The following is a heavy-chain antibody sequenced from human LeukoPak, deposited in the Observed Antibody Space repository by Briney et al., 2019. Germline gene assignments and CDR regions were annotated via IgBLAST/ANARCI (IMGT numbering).Heavy chain of an antibody. Sequence: SETLSLTCTVSGGSISSSSYYWGWIRQPPGKGLEWIGSIYYSGSTYYNPSLKSRVTISVDTSKNQFSLKLSPVTAADTAVYYCARDLIVPDAMTGSGSYSTDYWGQGTLATVSS. V-gene: IGHV4-39*07. CDR1: GGSISSSSYY. J-gene: IGHJ4*02. CDR2: IYYSGST. CDR3: ARDLIVPDAMTGSGSYSTDY. D-gene: IGHD3-10*01.